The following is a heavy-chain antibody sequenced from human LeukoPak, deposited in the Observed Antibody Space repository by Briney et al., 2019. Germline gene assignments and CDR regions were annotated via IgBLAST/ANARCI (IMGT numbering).Heavy chain of an antibody. CDR1: GGSISSYY. J-gene: IGHJ6*03. V-gene: IGHV4-59*01. Sequence: SETLSLTCTVSGGSISSYYWSWIRRPPGKGLEWIGYIYYSGSTNYNTSLKSRVTISVDTSKNQFSLKLSSVTAADTAVYYCARGDNEDYDYYYYMDVWGKGTTVTVSS. CDR2: IYYSGST. D-gene: IGHD4-17*01. CDR3: ARGDNEDYDYYYYMDV.